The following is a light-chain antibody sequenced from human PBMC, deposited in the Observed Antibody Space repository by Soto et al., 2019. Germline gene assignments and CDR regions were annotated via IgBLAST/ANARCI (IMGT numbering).Light chain of an antibody. Sequence: DVQMTQSPSSLSAFVGDRVTITCRASQGIAPYLAWFQQKPGKVPKLLIYATSTLQSGVPSRFSGSGSGTDFTLTINSLQPEDVGTYYCQKYNSAPFTFGGGTMVEIK. CDR2: ATS. J-gene: IGKJ4*01. CDR1: QGIAPY. CDR3: QKYNSAPFT. V-gene: IGKV1-27*01.